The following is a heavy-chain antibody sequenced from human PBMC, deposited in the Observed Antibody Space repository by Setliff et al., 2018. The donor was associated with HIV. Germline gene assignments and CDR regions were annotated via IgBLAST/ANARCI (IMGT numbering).Heavy chain of an antibody. CDR2: IYYSGNT. CDR1: GGSISSSNYY. D-gene: IGHD3-16*02. CDR3: ARRVILSYGYYFDY. Sequence: SETLSLTCTVSGGSISSSNYYWGWLRQPPGKGLEWIGSIYYSGNTYYNPSLKSRVTISVDTSKNQFSLKLSSVTAADTAVYHCARRVILSYGYYFDYWGQGTPVTVSS. V-gene: IGHV4-39*01. J-gene: IGHJ4*02.